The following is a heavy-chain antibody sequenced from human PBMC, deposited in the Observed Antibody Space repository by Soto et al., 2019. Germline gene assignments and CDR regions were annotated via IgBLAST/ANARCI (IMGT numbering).Heavy chain of an antibody. CDR1: GGTFSSYA. D-gene: IGHD4-17*01. Sequence: QVQLVQSGAEVKKPGSSVKVSCKASGGTFSSYAISWVRQAPGQGLEWMGGSIPIFGTANYAQKFQGRVTITADGSTSTAYMELRSLRYEDTAVYYCARVYRSTVVIPGAFDIWGQGTMVTVSS. CDR2: SIPIFGTA. J-gene: IGHJ3*02. CDR3: ARVYRSTVVIPGAFDI. V-gene: IGHV1-69*01.